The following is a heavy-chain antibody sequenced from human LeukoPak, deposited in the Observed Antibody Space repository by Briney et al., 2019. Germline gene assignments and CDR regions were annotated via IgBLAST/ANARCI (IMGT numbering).Heavy chain of an antibody. CDR2: IYYSGST. Sequence: SETLSLTCTVSGGSISSYYWSWIRQPSGKGLEWIGYIYYSGSTNYNPSLKSRVTISVDTSKNQFSLKLSSVTAADTAVYYCASTTVTSYYYYYMDVWGKGTTVTISS. V-gene: IGHV4-59*08. D-gene: IGHD4-17*01. CDR1: GGSISSYY. J-gene: IGHJ6*03. CDR3: ASTTVTSYYYYYMDV.